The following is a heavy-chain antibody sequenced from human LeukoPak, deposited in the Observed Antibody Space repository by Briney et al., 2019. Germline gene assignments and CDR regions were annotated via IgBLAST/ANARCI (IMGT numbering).Heavy chain of an antibody. V-gene: IGHV3-23*01. CDR2: ISGSGDNT. D-gene: IGHD3-10*01. J-gene: IGHJ4*02. CDR1: GFTFSGFA. CDR3: ATLRLYGSGSYSSSW. Sequence: GGSLRLSCAASGFTFSGFAMSWVRRTPGKGLEWVSGISGSGDNTLYADSVKGRFTISRDNSKNTLYLQMNSLRAEDTAVYYCATLRLYGSGSYSSSWWGQGTLVTVSS.